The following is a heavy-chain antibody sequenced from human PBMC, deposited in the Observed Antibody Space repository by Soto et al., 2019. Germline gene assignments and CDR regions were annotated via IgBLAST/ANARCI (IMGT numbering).Heavy chain of an antibody. D-gene: IGHD3-22*01. V-gene: IGHV1-18*01. J-gene: IGHJ3*02. CDR2: ISAYNGNT. CDR1: GYTFTSYG. Sequence: QVQLVQSGAEVKKPGASVKVSCKASGYTFTSYGISWVRQAPGQGLEWMGWISAYNGNTNYAEKLHGRDTIPTDTSTSTAYRELRSLRSDDKAVYYCAIDAVYYDSSRHGMRDAFDIWGKGTMFTVSS. CDR3: AIDAVYYDSSRHGMRDAFDI.